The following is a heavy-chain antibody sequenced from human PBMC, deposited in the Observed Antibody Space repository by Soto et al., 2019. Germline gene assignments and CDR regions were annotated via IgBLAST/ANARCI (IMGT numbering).Heavy chain of an antibody. V-gene: IGHV3-53*01. D-gene: IGHD3-10*01. CDR1: GFTVSNNY. CDR2: IYSGGNT. Sequence: EVQLVESGGGLIQPGGSLRLSCAVSGFTVSNNYMSWVRQAPGKGLEGVSVIYSGGNTAYGDSVKGRFTISRDNSKNTLYPKRNSRGPADPAVFSWADKPGGGGYWGQGTLVTVSS. CDR3: ADKPGGGGY. J-gene: IGHJ4*02.